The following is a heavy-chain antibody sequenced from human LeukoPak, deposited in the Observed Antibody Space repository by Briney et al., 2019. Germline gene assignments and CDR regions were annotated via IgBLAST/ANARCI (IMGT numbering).Heavy chain of an antibody. CDR3: AKKASSWSSRFDP. V-gene: IGHV3-23*01. CDR1: GFTFSRSD. Sequence: GGSLRLSCAASGFTFSRSDMIWVRQAPGKGLEWVSIISGSGGSTYYADSVRGRFSISRDNSENILYLQLNSLRAEDTAVYHCAKKASSWSSRFDPWGQGTLVTVSS. D-gene: IGHD6-13*01. CDR2: ISGSGGST. J-gene: IGHJ5*02.